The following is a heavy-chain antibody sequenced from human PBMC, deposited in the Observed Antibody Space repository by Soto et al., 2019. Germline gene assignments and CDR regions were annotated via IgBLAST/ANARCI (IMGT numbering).Heavy chain of an antibody. CDR2: ISGSGGST. V-gene: IGHV3-23*01. Sequence: EVQLLESGGGLVQPGGSLRLSCAASGFTFNNYAMRWVRQAPGKGLEWVSAISGSGGSTYYADSVKGRFTISRDNSKNTLDLQMNSLRAEDTAVYYCAKAPVYGDYPAYFDYWGQGTLVTVSS. CDR3: AKAPVYGDYPAYFDY. CDR1: GFTFNNYA. J-gene: IGHJ4*02. D-gene: IGHD4-17*01.